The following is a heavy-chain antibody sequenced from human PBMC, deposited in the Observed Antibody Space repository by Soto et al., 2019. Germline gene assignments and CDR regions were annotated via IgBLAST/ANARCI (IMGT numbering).Heavy chain of an antibody. Sequence: PSETLSLTCTVSGGSISSSDSFWDWIRQPPGKGLEWIGSISYSGGTNYNPSLKSRVTISVDKSKNQFSLNLSSVTAADTAVYYCARDFNIVLVSGVARHMVYWGQGTLVTVSS. CDR2: ISYSGGT. CDR3: ARDFNIVLVSGVARHMVY. J-gene: IGHJ4*02. CDR1: GGSISSSDSF. V-gene: IGHV4-39*07. D-gene: IGHD2-2*01.